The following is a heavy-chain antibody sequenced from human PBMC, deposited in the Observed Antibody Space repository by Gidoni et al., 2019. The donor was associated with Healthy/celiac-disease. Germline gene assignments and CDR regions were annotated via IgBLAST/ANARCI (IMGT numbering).Heavy chain of an antibody. Sequence: EVQLVESGGGLVQLGRSLRLTCAASGFTFDDYAMHWVRPAPGKGLEWVSGISWNSGSIGYADSVKGRFTISRDNAKNSLYLQMNSLRAEDTALYYCAKDLGWGSYYYYYGMDVWGQGTTVTVSS. CDR1: GFTFDDYA. V-gene: IGHV3-9*01. CDR2: ISWNSGSI. D-gene: IGHD3-16*01. J-gene: IGHJ6*02. CDR3: AKDLGWGSYYYYYGMDV.